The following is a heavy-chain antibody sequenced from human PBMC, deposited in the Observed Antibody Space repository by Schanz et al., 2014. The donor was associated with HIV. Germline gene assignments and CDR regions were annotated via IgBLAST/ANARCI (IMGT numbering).Heavy chain of an antibody. CDR1: GFTFSDYY. V-gene: IGHV3-11*01. CDR3: ARDTVRGVKDSMDV. J-gene: IGHJ6*02. Sequence: VQLLESGGGLVQPGESLRLSCAVSGFTFSDYYMNWIRQAPGKGLEWVSYISSGGTTIYYADSVKGRFTVSRDNAKNSLYLQMKSLRVEDTAVYYCARDTVRGVKDSMDVWGQGTTVTVSS. D-gene: IGHD3-10*01. CDR2: ISSGGTTI.